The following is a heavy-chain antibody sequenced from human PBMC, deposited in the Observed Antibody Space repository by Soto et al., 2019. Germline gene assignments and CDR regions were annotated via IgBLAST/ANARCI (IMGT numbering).Heavy chain of an antibody. Sequence: EVQLVESGGGVVRPGGSLRLSCAASGFTFDDYGMSWVRQAPGKGLEWVSGINWNGGSTGYADSVKGQFTISRDNAKNALYLQMNSLRAEDTALYYCARDFSLVSSRGSWAFDPWGQGTLVTVSS. CDR1: GFTFDDYG. D-gene: IGHD3-10*01. J-gene: IGHJ5*02. V-gene: IGHV3-20*04. CDR3: ARDFSLVSSRGSWAFDP. CDR2: INWNGGST.